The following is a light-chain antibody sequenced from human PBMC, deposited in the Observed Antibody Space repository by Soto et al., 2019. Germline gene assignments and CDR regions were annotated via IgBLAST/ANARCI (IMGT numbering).Light chain of an antibody. V-gene: IGKV1-39*01. CDR3: QQGHSVPWT. J-gene: IGKJ1*01. Sequence: DIQLTQSPSFLSASVGDRVTITCRASQSISNYVNWYQQKVGKSPKLLISAATTLQGGVSARFSGSGAGTGFTLIISALELEDLATYYCQQGHSVPWTFGQGTTVDIK. CDR1: QSISNY. CDR2: AAT.